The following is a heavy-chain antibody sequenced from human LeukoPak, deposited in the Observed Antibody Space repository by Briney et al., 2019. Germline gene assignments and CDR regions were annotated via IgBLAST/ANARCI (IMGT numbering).Heavy chain of an antibody. CDR2: INHSGST. CDR3: ARVATYCSGGSCRRGQYYFDY. V-gene: IGHV4-34*01. Sequence: SETLSLTCAVYGGSFSGYYWSWLRQPPGKGLEWIGEINHSGSTNYNPSLKSRVTISVDTSKNQFSLKLSSVTAADTAVYYCARVATYCSGGSCRRGQYYFDYWGQGTLVTVSS. D-gene: IGHD2-15*01. J-gene: IGHJ4*02. CDR1: GGSFSGYY.